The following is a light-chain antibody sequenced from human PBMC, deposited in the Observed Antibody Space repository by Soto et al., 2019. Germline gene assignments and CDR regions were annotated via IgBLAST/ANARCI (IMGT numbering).Light chain of an antibody. CDR1: QSVSSSY. Sequence: EIVLTQSPGTLSLSPGERATLSCRASQSVSSSYLAWYQQKPGQAPRLFIYGASSRATGIPDRFSGSGSGTDFTLTISRPEPEDFAVYYCQQYGSSPYTFGQGTKLEIK. V-gene: IGKV3-20*01. CDR2: GAS. J-gene: IGKJ2*01. CDR3: QQYGSSPYT.